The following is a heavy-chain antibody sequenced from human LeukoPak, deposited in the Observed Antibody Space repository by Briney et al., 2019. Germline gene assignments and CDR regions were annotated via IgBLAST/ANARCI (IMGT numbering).Heavy chain of an antibody. Sequence: PGGSLRLSCAASGFTFSDYYMGWIRQAPGKGLEWVSYISSSGSTIYYADSVKGRFTISRDNAKNSLYLQMNSLRAEDTAVYYCTYDYVWGSYRYTGLTWGQGTLVTVSS. V-gene: IGHV3-11*01. CDR3: TYDYVWGSYRYTGLT. CDR2: ISSSGSTI. J-gene: IGHJ5*02. D-gene: IGHD3-16*02. CDR1: GFTFSDYY.